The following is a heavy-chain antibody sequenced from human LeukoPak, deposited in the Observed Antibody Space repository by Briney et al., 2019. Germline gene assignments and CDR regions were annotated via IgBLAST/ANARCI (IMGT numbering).Heavy chain of an antibody. V-gene: IGHV3-73*01. CDR1: GFTFSGSA. Sequence: GSLKLSCAASGFTFSGSAMHWVRQASGKGLEWVGRIRSKANSYATAYAASVKGRFTISRDDSKNTAYLQMNSLKTEDTAVYYCTRTKVNWNDKSDYYYYMDVWGKGTTVTVSS. J-gene: IGHJ6*03. CDR2: IRSKANSYAT. CDR3: TRTKVNWNDKSDYYYYMDV. D-gene: IGHD1-1*01.